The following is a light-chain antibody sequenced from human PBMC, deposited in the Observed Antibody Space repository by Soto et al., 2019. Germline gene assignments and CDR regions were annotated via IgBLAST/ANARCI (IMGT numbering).Light chain of an antibody. Sequence: EIVLTQSPATLSLSPGERENLSCRASQSVSSYLAWYQQKPGQAPRLLIYDASNRATGIPARFSGSGSGTDFTLTISSLEPEDFAVYYCQQRSNWPRTFGQGTKV. CDR3: QQRSNWPRT. V-gene: IGKV3-11*01. CDR2: DAS. CDR1: QSVSSY. J-gene: IGKJ1*01.